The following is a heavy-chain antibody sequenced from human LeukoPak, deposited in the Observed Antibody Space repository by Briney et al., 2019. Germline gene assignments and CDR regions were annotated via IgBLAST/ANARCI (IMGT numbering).Heavy chain of an antibody. CDR3: ARGESWAFDY. CDR1: GFTFSRYW. D-gene: IGHD1-26*01. CDR2: IKQDGSEE. J-gene: IGHJ4*02. V-gene: IGHV3-7*05. Sequence: PGGSLRLTCAASGFTFSRYWMSWVRQAPGKGLEWVANIKQDGSEEYYVDSVKGRFTVSRDNAKNSLYLQMNSLRAEDTAVYYGARGESWAFDYWGQGTLVTASS.